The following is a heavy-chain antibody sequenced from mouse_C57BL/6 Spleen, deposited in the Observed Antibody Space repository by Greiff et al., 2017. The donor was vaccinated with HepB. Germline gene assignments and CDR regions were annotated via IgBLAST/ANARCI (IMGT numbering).Heavy chain of an antibody. CDR3: ARSGDAWFAY. CDR2: IYPGGGYT. CDR1: GYTFTNYW. V-gene: IGHV1-63*01. D-gene: IGHD3-3*01. Sequence: VKLMESGAELVRPGTSVKMSCKASGYTFTNYWIGWAKQRPGHGLEWIGDIYPGGGYTNYNEKFKGKATLTADKSSSTAYMQFSSLTSEDSAIYYCARSGDAWFAYWGQGTLVTVSA. J-gene: IGHJ3*01.